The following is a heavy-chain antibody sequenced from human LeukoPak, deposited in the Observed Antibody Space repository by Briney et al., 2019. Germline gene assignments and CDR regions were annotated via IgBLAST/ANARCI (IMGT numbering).Heavy chain of an antibody. J-gene: IGHJ4*02. Sequence: GGSLRLSCAASGFTFSSYSMTWVRQAPGKGLEWVSSISSSSSYIYYADSVKGRFTISRGNAKNSLYLQMNSLRAEDTAVYYCARSPTPIAAAVIWGQGTLVTVSS. CDR2: ISSSSSYI. CDR1: GFTFSSYS. CDR3: ARSPTPIAAAVI. V-gene: IGHV3-21*01. D-gene: IGHD6-13*01.